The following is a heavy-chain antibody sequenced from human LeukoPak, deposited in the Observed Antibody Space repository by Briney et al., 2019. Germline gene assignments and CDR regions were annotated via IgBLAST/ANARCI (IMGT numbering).Heavy chain of an antibody. D-gene: IGHD6-13*01. Sequence: PGGSLRLSCAASGFTVSSNYMSWVRQAPGKGLAWVSAISDSGGSTQYADSVKGRFTISRDNSKNTLYLQMNSLRAEDTAVYYCAKGSSNWRDYYYFDYWGQGTLVTVSS. CDR3: AKGSSNWRDYYYFDY. V-gene: IGHV3-23*01. CDR1: GFTVSSNY. J-gene: IGHJ4*02. CDR2: ISDSGGST.